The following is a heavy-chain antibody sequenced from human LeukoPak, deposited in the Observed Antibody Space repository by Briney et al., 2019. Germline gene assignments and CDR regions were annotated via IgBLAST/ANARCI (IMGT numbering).Heavy chain of an antibody. CDR1: GGTFSSYA. Sequence: GASVKVSCKASGGTFSSYAISWVRQAPGQGLEWMGGIIPIFGTANYAQKFQGRVTITADKSTSTAYMELSSLRSEDTAVYYCARVDPWPGQAWFDPWGQGTLVTVSS. J-gene: IGHJ5*02. V-gene: IGHV1-69*06. CDR2: IIPIFGTA. D-gene: IGHD1-14*01. CDR3: ARVDPWPGQAWFDP.